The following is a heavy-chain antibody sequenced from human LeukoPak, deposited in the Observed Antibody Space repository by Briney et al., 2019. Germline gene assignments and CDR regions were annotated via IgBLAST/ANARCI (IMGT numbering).Heavy chain of an antibody. CDR3: VRWAAGNILDY. D-gene: IGHD6-25*01. CDR2: IWYDGSNK. V-gene: IGHV3-33*01. CDR1: GFTFSSHG. Sequence: GGSLRLSCAASGFTFSSHGMHWVRQSPGKGLEWVAVIWYDGSNKYYADSVKGRFTISRDNFKNTLYLQMDSLRVEDTAVYYCVRWAAGNILDYWGQGLRVTVS. J-gene: IGHJ4*02.